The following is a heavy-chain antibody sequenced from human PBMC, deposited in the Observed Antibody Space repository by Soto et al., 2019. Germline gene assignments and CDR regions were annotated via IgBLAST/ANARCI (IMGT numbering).Heavy chain of an antibody. V-gene: IGHV3-23*04. CDR1: GFTFRNFA. J-gene: IGHJ4*02. CDR2: VTGSGGST. Sequence: EVQLAESGGGLVQPGGSLRLSCAATGFTFRNFAMSWVRQAPGKGLEWVSLVTGSGGSTFHAASVKGRFIMSRDNAKDTIYLQMNSLRAEDTAVYYCARAREFSGSGFDYWGQGTLVTVSS. CDR3: ARAREFSGSGFDY. D-gene: IGHD3-10*01.